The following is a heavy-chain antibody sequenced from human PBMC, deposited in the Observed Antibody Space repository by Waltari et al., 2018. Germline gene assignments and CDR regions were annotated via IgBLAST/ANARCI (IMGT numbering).Heavy chain of an antibody. CDR1: GFTFSNNA. J-gene: IGHJ6*02. V-gene: IGHV3-23*01. Sequence: EVQLLESGGGLVQPGGALRLSCAASGFTFSNNAMNWVRQAPGKGPEWVSAITESGGSTFYADSGKGRFTVSRDNSKNTLYLQINSLRADDTAVYYCAKAIGSGWSKSDVWGQGTTVTVSS. CDR2: ITESGGST. CDR3: AKAIGSGWSKSDV. D-gene: IGHD6-19*01.